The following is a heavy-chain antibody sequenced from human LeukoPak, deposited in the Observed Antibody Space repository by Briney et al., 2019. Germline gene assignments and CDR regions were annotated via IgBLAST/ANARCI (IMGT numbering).Heavy chain of an antibody. CDR3: ARDRHSRRFYTFDY. V-gene: IGHV3-33*01. CDR2: MWFDGSNQ. CDR1: GFTFSSYA. D-gene: IGHD1-26*01. J-gene: IGHJ4*02. Sequence: GGSLRLSCAASGFTFSSYAMHWVRQAPGKGLEWVAVMWFDGSNQYQTDSVKGRFTISRDNSKNTLYLQMSSLRADDTAVYYCARDRHSRRFYTFDYWGQGTLVTVSS.